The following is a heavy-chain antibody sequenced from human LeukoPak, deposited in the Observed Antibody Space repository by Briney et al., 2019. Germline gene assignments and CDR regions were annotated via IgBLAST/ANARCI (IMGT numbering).Heavy chain of an antibody. V-gene: IGHV3-64D*09. D-gene: IGHD4-17*01. CDR1: AFTFSSYA. CDR3: VKSGADYGDYFGFFDY. Sequence: GGSLRLSCSASAFTFSSYAMHWVRQAPGKGLEFLSGISNNGDSTYYGDSVKGRFTISRDNSKNRLYLQMISLRAEDTAMYYCVKSGADYGDYFGFFDYWGQGTLVTVSS. J-gene: IGHJ4*02. CDR2: ISNNGDST.